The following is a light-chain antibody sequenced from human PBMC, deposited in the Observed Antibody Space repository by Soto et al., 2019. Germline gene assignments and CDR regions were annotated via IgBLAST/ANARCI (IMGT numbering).Light chain of an antibody. CDR1: SSDVGGYNY. Sequence: QSVLTQPAYVSGSPGQSITISCTGTSSDVGGYNYVSWYQQHPGKAPKLMIYDVSNRPSGVSNRFSGSKSGNTASLTISGLQAEDEADYYCSSYTSSSTLWVFGTGTKVTVL. V-gene: IGLV2-14*01. CDR2: DVS. CDR3: SSYTSSSTLWV. J-gene: IGLJ1*01.